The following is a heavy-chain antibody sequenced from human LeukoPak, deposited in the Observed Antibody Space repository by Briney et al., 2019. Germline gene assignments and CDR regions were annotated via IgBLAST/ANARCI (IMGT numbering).Heavy chain of an antibody. CDR3: ARGRQDVTMIVVVMTAVSYYLDV. CDR1: GGSFSGYY. V-gene: IGHV4-34*01. J-gene: IGHJ6*03. CDR2: MNPSGST. Sequence: SETLSLTCAVYGGSFSGYYWTWIRQTPEKGLEWIGEMNPSGSTTYNPSLRSRVTISVETSKNQFSLELSSGTAAATAVYYCARGRQDVTMIVVVMTAVSYYLDVWGKRTTVTVS. D-gene: IGHD3-22*01.